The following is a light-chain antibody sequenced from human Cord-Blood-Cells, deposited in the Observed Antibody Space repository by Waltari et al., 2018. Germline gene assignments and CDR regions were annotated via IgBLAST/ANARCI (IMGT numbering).Light chain of an antibody. J-gene: IGKJ4*01. CDR3: QQYYSTPLT. Sequence: DIVMTQSPDSLAVSLGERATINCKSSQSVLYSSNNKNYLAWYQQKPGQPPKLLIYWASTRGFGVPDRFSGSGSGTDFTLTISSRQAEAVAVYYCQQYYSTPLTFGGGTKVEIK. CDR1: QSVLYSSNNKNY. V-gene: IGKV4-1*01. CDR2: WAS.